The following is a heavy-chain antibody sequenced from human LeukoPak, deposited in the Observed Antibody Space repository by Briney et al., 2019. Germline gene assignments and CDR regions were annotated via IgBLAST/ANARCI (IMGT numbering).Heavy chain of an antibody. Sequence: ASVKVSCKTSGYTFTTYYMHWVRQAPGQGLEWMGIINPSGGTTNYAQKFQERVTITRDMSTGTAYMELSSLRSEDTAVYYCAAFDAGDCGGDCPYFSFPWGQGTLVTVSS. CDR1: GYTFTTYY. V-gene: IGHV1-46*01. CDR3: AAFDAGDCGGDCPYFSFP. J-gene: IGHJ5*02. CDR2: INPSGGTT. D-gene: IGHD2-21*02.